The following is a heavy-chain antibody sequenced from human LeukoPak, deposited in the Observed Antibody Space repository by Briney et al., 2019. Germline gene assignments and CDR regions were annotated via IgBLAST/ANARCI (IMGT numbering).Heavy chain of an antibody. CDR2: IYSGGST. CDR3: AREGIYYYDRSGYLS. Sequence: PGGSLRLSCAASGFTVSSNYMSWVRQAPGKGLEWVSVIYSGGSTYYADSVKGRFTISRDNSKNTLYLQMNSLRAEDTAVYYCAREGIYYYDRSGYLSWGQGTLVTVSS. J-gene: IGHJ5*02. D-gene: IGHD3-22*01. CDR1: GFTVSSNY. V-gene: IGHV3-53*01.